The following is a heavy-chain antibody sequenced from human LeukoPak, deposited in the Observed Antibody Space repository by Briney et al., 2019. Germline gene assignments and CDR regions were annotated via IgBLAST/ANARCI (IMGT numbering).Heavy chain of an antibody. V-gene: IGHV3-21*01. CDR2: ISSSSSYI. D-gene: IGHD3-22*01. J-gene: IGHJ4*02. CDR3: ARNGLGGSSGYYPIDY. CDR1: GFTFSSYS. Sequence: GGSLRLSCAASGFTFSSYSMNWVRQAPGKGLEWVSSISSSSSYIYYADSVKGRFTISRDNAKNSLYLQMNSLRAEDTAVYYCARNGLGGSSGYYPIDYWGQGTLVTVSS.